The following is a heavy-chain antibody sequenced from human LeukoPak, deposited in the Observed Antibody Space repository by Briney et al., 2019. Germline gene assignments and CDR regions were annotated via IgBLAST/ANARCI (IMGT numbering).Heavy chain of an antibody. CDR3: VRDGVGAPPFDY. D-gene: IGHD2-8*01. V-gene: IGHV3-74*01. J-gene: IGHJ4*02. Sequence: PGGSLRLSCAASGFTFSSHWMHWVSQAPGKGLVWVSRIKGDGSSTSYADSVKGRFTISRDNTKNTLNLQMNSLRVEDTAVYYCVRDGVGAPPFDYWGQGIMVTVSP. CDR1: GFTFSSHW. CDR2: IKGDGSST.